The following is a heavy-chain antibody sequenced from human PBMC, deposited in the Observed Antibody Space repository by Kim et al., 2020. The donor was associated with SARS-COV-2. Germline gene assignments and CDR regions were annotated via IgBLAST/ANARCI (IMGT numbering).Heavy chain of an antibody. CDR3: ARRLFSPAGFDP. V-gene: IGHV5-51*01. J-gene: IGHJ5*02. Sequence: RYSPSFQGQVTISADRSISTAYLQWSSLKASDTAMYYCARRLFSPAGFDPWGQGTLVTVSS.